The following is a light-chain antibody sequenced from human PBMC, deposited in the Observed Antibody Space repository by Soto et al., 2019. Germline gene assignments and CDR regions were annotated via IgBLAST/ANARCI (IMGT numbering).Light chain of an antibody. V-gene: IGKV3-15*01. Sequence: EIVMTQSPATLSVSPGERATLPCRASQSISTNLAWYQQKPGQAPRLLIYATSTRATDIPGRFSGSGSGTAFTLTISGLQSADIAVYYCQQYTYWPRTFGQGTKV. CDR3: QQYTYWPRT. CDR2: ATS. CDR1: QSISTN. J-gene: IGKJ1*01.